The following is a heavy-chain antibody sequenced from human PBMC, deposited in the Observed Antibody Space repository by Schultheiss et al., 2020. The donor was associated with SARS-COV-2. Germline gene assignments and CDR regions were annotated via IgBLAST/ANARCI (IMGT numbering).Heavy chain of an antibody. CDR3: ATLYSSSWYRSYNWFDP. V-gene: IGHV1-8*02. CDR1: GYTFTGYY. CDR2: MNPNSGNT. Sequence: ASVKVSCKASGYTFTGYYMHWVRQAPGQGLEWMGWMNPNSGNTGYAQKFQGRVTMTRNTSISTAYMELSSLRSEDTAVYYCATLYSSSWYRSYNWFDPWGQGTLVTVSS. D-gene: IGHD6-13*01. J-gene: IGHJ5*02.